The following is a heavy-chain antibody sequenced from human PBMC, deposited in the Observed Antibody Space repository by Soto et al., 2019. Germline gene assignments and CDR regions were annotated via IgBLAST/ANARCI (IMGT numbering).Heavy chain of an antibody. J-gene: IGHJ6*02. CDR1: GDSVSSNSAA. Sequence: SQTLSLTCAISGDSVSSNSAAWNWIRQSPSRGLEWLGRTYYRSKWYNDYAVSVKSRITINPDTSKNQFSLQLNSVTPEDTAVYYCAMVAAAGRDYYYYGMAVWGQGTTVTVSS. CDR3: AMVAAAGRDYYYYGMAV. V-gene: IGHV6-1*01. CDR2: TYYRSKWYN. D-gene: IGHD6-13*01.